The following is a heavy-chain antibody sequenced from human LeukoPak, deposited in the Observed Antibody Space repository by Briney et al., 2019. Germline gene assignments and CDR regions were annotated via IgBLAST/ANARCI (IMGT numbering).Heavy chain of an antibody. D-gene: IGHD1-26*01. CDR3: ARPHSGSYYAHYYYMDV. J-gene: IGHJ6*03. CDR2: IYYSGST. Sequence: PSETLSLTCTVSGGYISSSSYYWGWSRQPPGNGLELIGSIYYSGSTYYNPSLKSRVTISVDTSKNQFSLKLSSVTAADTAVYYCARPHSGSYYAHYYYMDVWGKGTTVTVSS. CDR1: GGYISSSSYY. V-gene: IGHV4-39*01.